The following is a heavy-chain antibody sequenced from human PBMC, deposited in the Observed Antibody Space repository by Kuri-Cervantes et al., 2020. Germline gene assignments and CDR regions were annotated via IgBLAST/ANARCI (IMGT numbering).Heavy chain of an antibody. D-gene: IGHD3-10*01. Sequence: GESLKISCAASGFTFSSYAMHWVRQAPGKGLEWVAVISYDGSNKYYADSVKGRFTISRDNSKNTLYLQMNSLRAEDTAVNYCAKDRYYGSGSYFFDYWGQGTLVTVSS. CDR1: GFTFSSYA. V-gene: IGHV3-30*01. J-gene: IGHJ4*02. CDR2: ISYDGSNK. CDR3: AKDRYYGSGSYFFDY.